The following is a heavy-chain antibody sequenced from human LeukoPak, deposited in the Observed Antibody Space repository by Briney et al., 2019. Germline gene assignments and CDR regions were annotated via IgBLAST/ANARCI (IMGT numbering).Heavy chain of an antibody. CDR3: GAPHYDFWYDY. CDR2: INSDGSST. Sequence: PGGSLRLSCAAYGFTFSSYWMHWVRQAPGKGLVWVSRINSDGSSTSYADSVKGRFTISRDNAKNTLYLQMNSLRAEDTAVYYCGAPHYDFWYDYWGQGTLVTVSS. D-gene: IGHD3-3*01. J-gene: IGHJ4*02. V-gene: IGHV3-74*01. CDR1: GFTFSSYW.